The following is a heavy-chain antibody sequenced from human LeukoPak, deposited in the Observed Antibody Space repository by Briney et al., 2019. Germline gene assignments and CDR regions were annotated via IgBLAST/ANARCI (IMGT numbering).Heavy chain of an antibody. Sequence: GASVKVSCKASGYTFTSYGISWVRRAPGQGLEWMGWISAYNGNTNYAQKLHGRVTMTTDTSTSTAYMELRSLRSDDTAVYYCARDREVYDDYYYYGMDDWGQGTTVTVSS. D-gene: IGHD2-8*01. CDR1: GYTFTSYG. CDR3: ARDREVYDDYYYYGMDD. J-gene: IGHJ6*02. CDR2: ISAYNGNT. V-gene: IGHV1-18*01.